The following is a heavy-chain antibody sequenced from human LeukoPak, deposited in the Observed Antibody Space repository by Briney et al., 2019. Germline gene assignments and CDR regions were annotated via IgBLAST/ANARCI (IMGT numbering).Heavy chain of an antibody. CDR1: GGSFSGYY. CDR2: INHSGST. J-gene: IGHJ6*03. D-gene: IGHD6-13*01. V-gene: IGHV4-34*01. Sequence: SETLSLTCAVYGGSFSGYYWSWIRQPPGKGLEWIGEINHSGSTNYNPSLKSRVTISVDTSKNQFSLKLSSVTAADTAVYYCARQIRVAAAGTRNYYYYYYMDVWGKGTTVTVSS. CDR3: ARQIRVAAAGTRNYYYYYYMDV.